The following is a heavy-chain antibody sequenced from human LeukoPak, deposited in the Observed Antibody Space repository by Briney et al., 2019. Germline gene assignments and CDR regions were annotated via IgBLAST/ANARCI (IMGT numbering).Heavy chain of an antibody. CDR1: GFTFSSYA. CDR3: ARAPAGCGGTCPFDD. CDR2: ISGGGGST. D-gene: IGHD2-21*01. V-gene: IGHV3-23*01. J-gene: IGHJ4*02. Sequence: PGGSLRLSCAASGFTFSSYAMSWVRQAPGKGLEWVSAISGGGGSTYYADSVKGRFTISRDNSKNTLYLQMNSLRAEDTAVYYCARAPAGCGGTCPFDDWGQGTLVTVSS.